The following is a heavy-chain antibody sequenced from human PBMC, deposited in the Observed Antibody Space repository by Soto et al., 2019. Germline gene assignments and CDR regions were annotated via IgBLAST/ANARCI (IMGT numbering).Heavy chain of an antibody. J-gene: IGHJ3*02. V-gene: IGHV1-18*01. CDR1: GYTFTSYG. CDR3: ARAADTIAAPDAFDI. D-gene: IGHD6-6*01. Sequence: ASVKVSCKASGYTFTSYGISWVRQAPGQGLEWMGWISAYNGNTNYAQKLQGRVTMTTDTPTSTAYMELRSLRSDDTAVYYCARAADTIAAPDAFDIWGQGTMVTVSS. CDR2: ISAYNGNT.